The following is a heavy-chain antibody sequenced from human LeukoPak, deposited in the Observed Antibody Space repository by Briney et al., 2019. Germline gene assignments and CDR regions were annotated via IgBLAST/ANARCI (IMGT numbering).Heavy chain of an antibody. CDR2: TYYSGST. Sequence: PSQTLSLTCTVSGGSISSGDYYWSWIRQPPGRVLEWIGYTYYSGSTYYNPSLKSRVTISVDTSKNQFSLKLSSVTAADTAVYYCARELLSAPDAFDIWGQGTMVTVSS. V-gene: IGHV4-30-4*01. CDR1: GGSISSGDYY. J-gene: IGHJ3*02. CDR3: ARELLSAPDAFDI. D-gene: IGHD3-10*01.